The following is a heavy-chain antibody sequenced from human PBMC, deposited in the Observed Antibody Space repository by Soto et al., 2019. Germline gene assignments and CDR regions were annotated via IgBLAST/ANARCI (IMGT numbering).Heavy chain of an antibody. D-gene: IGHD5-12*01. Sequence: SETLSLTCTVSGGSISSYYWSWIRQPPGKGLEWIGYIYYSGSTNYNPSLKSRVTISVDTSKNQFSLKLSSVTAADAAVYYCARLRSYYSGYDPAHDAFDIWGQGTMVTVSS. J-gene: IGHJ3*02. V-gene: IGHV4-59*08. CDR3: ARLRSYYSGYDPAHDAFDI. CDR2: IYYSGST. CDR1: GGSISSYY.